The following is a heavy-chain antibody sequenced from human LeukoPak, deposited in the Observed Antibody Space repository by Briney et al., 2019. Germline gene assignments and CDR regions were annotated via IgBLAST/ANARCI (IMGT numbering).Heavy chain of an antibody. D-gene: IGHD3-22*01. CDR3: AIPAHDRDSSGYYLGAFGI. Sequence: SVKVSCKASGGTFSTYTISWVRQAPGQGLEWMGRIIPILGIANYAQEFQGRVTITADKSTSTAYMELSSLRSEDTAVYYCAIPAHDRDSSGYYLGAFGIWGQGTMVTVSS. J-gene: IGHJ3*02. V-gene: IGHV1-69*02. CDR1: GGTFSTYT. CDR2: IIPILGIA.